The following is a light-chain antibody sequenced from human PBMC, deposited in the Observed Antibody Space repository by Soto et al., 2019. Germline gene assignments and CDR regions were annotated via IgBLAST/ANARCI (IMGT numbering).Light chain of an antibody. CDR2: GAS. J-gene: IGKJ1*01. CDR1: PSVSSNF. CDR3: QLYDNSQWT. V-gene: IGKV3-20*01. Sequence: EIVLTQSPGTLSLSPGERATLSCTASPSVSSNFLAWYQQKPGQAPRLLIYGASSEATSFPDRFSGSGSGTYFTLTISRLEPEEFAVYYYQLYDNSQWTFGHGTKVDIK.